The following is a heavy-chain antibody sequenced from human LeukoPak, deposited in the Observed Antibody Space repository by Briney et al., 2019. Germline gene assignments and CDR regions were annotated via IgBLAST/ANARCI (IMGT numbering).Heavy chain of an antibody. J-gene: IGHJ4*02. CDR2: ISAYNGNT. CDR1: GYTFTSYG. CDR3: ARSAPGDIVVVVAALDY. D-gene: IGHD2-15*01. Sequence: GASVKVPCKASGYTFTSYGISWVRQAPGQGLEWMGWISAYNGNTNYAQKLQGRVTMTTDTSASTAYMELRSLRSDDTAVYYCARSAPGDIVVVVAALDYWGQGTLVTVSS. V-gene: IGHV1-18*01.